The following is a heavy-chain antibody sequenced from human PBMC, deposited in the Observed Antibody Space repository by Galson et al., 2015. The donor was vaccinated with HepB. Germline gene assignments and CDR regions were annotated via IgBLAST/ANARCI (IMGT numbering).Heavy chain of an antibody. D-gene: IGHD3-3*01. Sequence: SLRLSCAASGFTFSSYSMNWVRQAPGKGLEWVSYISSSSSTIYYADSVKGRFTISRDNAKNSLYLQMNSLRAEDTAVYYCAGGQFLEWPYYYYYMDVWGKGTTVTVSS. CDR2: ISSSSSTI. J-gene: IGHJ6*03. CDR3: AGGQFLEWPYYYYYMDV. V-gene: IGHV3-48*01. CDR1: GFTFSSYS.